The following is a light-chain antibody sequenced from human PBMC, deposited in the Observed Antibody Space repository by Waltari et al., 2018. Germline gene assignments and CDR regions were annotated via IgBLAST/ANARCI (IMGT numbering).Light chain of an antibody. CDR1: QDIRHW. CDR2: GAS. CDR3: QQRNSFPLT. Sequence: DILMTQSPSSVSSSVGDRVTITCRASQDIRHWLAWYQQKPGTAPVLLIYGASYLKSGVPSRFSGSGSGTHFTLTITDLQPEDFATYFCQQRNSFPLTFGRGTRVEIK. J-gene: IGKJ4*01. V-gene: IGKV1D-12*01.